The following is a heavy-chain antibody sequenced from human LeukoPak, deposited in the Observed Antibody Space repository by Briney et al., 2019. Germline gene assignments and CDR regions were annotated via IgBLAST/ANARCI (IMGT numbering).Heavy chain of an antibody. CDR1: GFTFSNYA. CDR2: ISGSGGST. J-gene: IGHJ4*02. Sequence: GGSLRLSCAASGFTFSNYAMSWVRQAPGKGLEWVSVISGSGGSTYYADSVRGRFTISRDNSKNTLYLQMNSLRAEDTAVYYCAKSVESAVTTNPYFDYWAREPWSPSPQ. D-gene: IGHD4-17*01. V-gene: IGHV3-23*01. CDR3: AKSVESAVTTNPYFDY.